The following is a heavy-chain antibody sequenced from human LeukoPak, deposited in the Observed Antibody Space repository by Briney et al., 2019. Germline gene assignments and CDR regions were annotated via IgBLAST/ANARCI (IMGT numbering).Heavy chain of an antibody. CDR3: VRSRDLNNWNLGALYYFDY. V-gene: IGHV5-51*01. CDR1: GYSFTSYW. D-gene: IGHD1-20*01. J-gene: IGHJ4*02. Sequence: GESLKISCKGSGYSFTSYWIGWVRQMPGKGLEWMGIIYPGDSDTRYSPSFQGQVTISADKSISTAYLQWSSLKASDTAMYYCVRSRDLNNWNLGALYYFDYWGQGTLVTVSS. CDR2: IYPGDSDT.